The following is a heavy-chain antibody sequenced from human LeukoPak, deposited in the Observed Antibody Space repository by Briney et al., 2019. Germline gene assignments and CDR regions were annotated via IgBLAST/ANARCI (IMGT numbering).Heavy chain of an antibody. CDR1: GFTFSSYG. J-gene: IGHJ4*02. CDR3: AREVGATWGFDY. D-gene: IGHD1-26*01. CDR2: IRYDGSNK. V-gene: IGHV3-30*02. Sequence: GGSLRLSCAASGFTFSSYGMHWVRQAPGKGLEWVAFIRYDGSNKYYADSVKGRFTISRDNSKNTLYLQMNSLRAEDTAVYYCAREVGATWGFDYWGQGTWSPSPQ.